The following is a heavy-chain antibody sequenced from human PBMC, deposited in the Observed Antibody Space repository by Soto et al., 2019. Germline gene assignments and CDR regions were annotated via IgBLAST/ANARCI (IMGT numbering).Heavy chain of an antibody. Sequence: EVQLLESGGCLVQPGGSLIVSCAASGFTFSSYAMIWVRQAPGKGLEWVSAISGSGGSTYYADSVKGRFTISRDNSKNTLYLQMNSLRAEDTAVYYCAKGQTSTHSSSSSRYDPWGQGTLVTVSS. J-gene: IGHJ5*02. CDR2: ISGSGGST. D-gene: IGHD6-6*01. CDR3: AKGQTSTHSSSSSRYDP. CDR1: GFTFSSYA. V-gene: IGHV3-23*01.